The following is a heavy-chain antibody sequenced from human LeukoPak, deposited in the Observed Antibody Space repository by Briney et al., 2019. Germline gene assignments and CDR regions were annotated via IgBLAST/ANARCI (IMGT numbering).Heavy chain of an antibody. Sequence: SETLSLTCTVSGGSITSRAYYWGWIRQPPGKGLEWIGSVYYSGSTYHNPSLKSRVTMSVDTSKNQFSLKLSSVTAADTAVYYCARGGIFVVVPPGDYGMDVWGQGTTVTVSS. D-gene: IGHD3-3*02. CDR2: VYYSGST. CDR1: GGSITSRAYY. J-gene: IGHJ6*02. CDR3: ARGGIFVVVPPGDYGMDV. V-gene: IGHV4-39*07.